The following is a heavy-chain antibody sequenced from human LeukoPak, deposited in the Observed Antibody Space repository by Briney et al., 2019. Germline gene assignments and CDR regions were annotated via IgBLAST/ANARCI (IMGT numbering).Heavy chain of an antibody. J-gene: IGHJ4*02. V-gene: IGHV3-23*01. CDR2: ISSSGDNT. D-gene: IGHD6-13*01. CDR3: AKRGSSWYYFDY. Sequence: PGGSLRLSCAASGFTFSSYAMNWVRQAPGKGLEWVSAISSSGDNTYYADSVKGRFTIARVNSRNTLYLQMNSLRAEDTAVYYCAKRGSSWYYFDYWGQGTLVTVSS. CDR1: GFTFSSYA.